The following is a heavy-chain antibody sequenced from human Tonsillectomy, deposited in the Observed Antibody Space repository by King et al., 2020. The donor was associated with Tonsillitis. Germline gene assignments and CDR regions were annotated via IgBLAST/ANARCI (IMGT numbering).Heavy chain of an antibody. J-gene: IGHJ4*02. CDR3: ARDPYYYDSSGFFDY. CDR1: GFTFSSYS. D-gene: IGHD3-22*01. Sequence: VQLVESGGGLVKPGGSLRLSCAASGFTFSSYSMNWVRQAPGKGLAWVSSISSSSSYIYYADSVKGRFTISRDNAKNSLYLQMNSLRAEDTAVYYCARDPYYYDSSGFFDYWGQGTLVTVSS. V-gene: IGHV3-21*01. CDR2: ISSSSSYI.